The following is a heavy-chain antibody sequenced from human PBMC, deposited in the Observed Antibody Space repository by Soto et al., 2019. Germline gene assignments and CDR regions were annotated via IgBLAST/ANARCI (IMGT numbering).Heavy chain of an antibody. CDR2: IIPIFGTA. V-gene: IGHV1-69*01. CDR1: GGTFSSYA. D-gene: IGHD3-22*01. CDR3: ARREWGDYYDSSGYAVRGDYFDY. J-gene: IGHJ4*02. Sequence: QVQLVQSGAEVKKPGSSVKVSCKASGGTFSSYAISWVRQAPGQGLEWMGGIIPIFGTANYAQKFQGRVTITADESTSTAYMELSSLRSEDTAVDYCARREWGDYYDSSGYAVRGDYFDYWGQGTLVTVSS.